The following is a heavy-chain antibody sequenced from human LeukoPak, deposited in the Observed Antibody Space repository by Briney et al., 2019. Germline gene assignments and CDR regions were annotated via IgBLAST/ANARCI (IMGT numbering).Heavy chain of an antibody. J-gene: IGHJ3*02. V-gene: IGHV4-31*03. D-gene: IGHD4-11*01. CDR2: IYYSGST. Sequence: SETLSLTCTVSGGSISSGGYYWSWIRQHPGKGLEWIGYIYYSGSTYYNPSLKSRVTISVDTSKNQFSLKLSSVTAADTAVYYCARVTTDAQVYDAFDIWGQGTMVTVSS. CDR3: ARVTTDAQVYDAFDI. CDR1: GGSISSGGYY.